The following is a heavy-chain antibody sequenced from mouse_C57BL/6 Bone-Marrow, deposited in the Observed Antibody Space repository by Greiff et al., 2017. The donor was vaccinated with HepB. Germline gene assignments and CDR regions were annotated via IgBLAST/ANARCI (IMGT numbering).Heavy chain of an antibody. V-gene: IGHV1-69*01. CDR3: AREDYYGSSYVGY. CDR1: GYTFTSYW. J-gene: IGHJ2*01. D-gene: IGHD1-1*01. CDR2: IDTSDSYT. Sequence: VQLQQPGAELVMPGASVKLSCKASGYTFTSYWMHWVKQRPGQGLEWIGEIDTSDSYTNYNQKFKGKSTLTVDKSSSTAYMQLSSLTSEDSAVYYCAREDYYGSSYVGYWGQGTTLTVSS.